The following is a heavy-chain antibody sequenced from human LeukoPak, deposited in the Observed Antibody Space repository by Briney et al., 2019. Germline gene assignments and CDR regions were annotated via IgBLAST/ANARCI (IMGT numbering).Heavy chain of an antibody. D-gene: IGHD2-2*01. V-gene: IGHV3-7*01. CDR3: ARDGDIVVVPAPFDY. CDR1: GFTFSSYW. Sequence: GGSLRLSCAASGFTFSSYWVSWVRQAPGKGLEWVANIKQDGSEKYYVDSVKGRFTISRDNAKNSLYLQMNSLRAEDTAVYYCARDGDIVVVPAPFDYWGQGTLVTVSS. CDR2: IKQDGSEK. J-gene: IGHJ4*02.